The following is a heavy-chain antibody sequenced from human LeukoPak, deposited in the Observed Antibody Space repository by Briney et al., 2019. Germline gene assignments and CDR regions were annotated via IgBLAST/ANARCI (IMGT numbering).Heavy chain of an antibody. CDR1: GGSFSGYF. J-gene: IGHJ5*02. CDR2: TNHSGST. D-gene: IGHD3-10*01. Sequence: SETLSLTCAVYGGSFSGYFWSWIRQPPGKGLEWIGETNHSGSTNYNPSLKSRVTISVDTSKNQFSLKLSSVTAADTAVYYCARSLYYYGSGAPYWFDPWGQGTLVTVSS. V-gene: IGHV4-34*01. CDR3: ARSLYYYGSGAPYWFDP.